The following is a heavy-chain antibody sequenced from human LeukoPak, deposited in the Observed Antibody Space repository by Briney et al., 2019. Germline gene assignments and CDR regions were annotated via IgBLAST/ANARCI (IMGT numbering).Heavy chain of an antibody. D-gene: IGHD2-15*01. Sequence: SVKVSCKASGGTFSSYAISWVRQAPGQGLEWMGGIIPIFGTANYAQTFQGRVTITADESTGTAYMELSSLRSEDTAVYYCARSGDCSGGSCYSAEYFQHWGQGTLVTVSS. CDR3: ARSGDCSGGSCYSAEYFQH. CDR1: GGTFSSYA. V-gene: IGHV1-69*13. CDR2: IIPIFGTA. J-gene: IGHJ1*01.